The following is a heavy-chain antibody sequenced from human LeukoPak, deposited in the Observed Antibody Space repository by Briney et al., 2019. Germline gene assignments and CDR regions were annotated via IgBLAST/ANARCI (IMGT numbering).Heavy chain of an antibody. J-gene: IGHJ5*02. Sequence: GGSLRLSCAASGFTFSSYWMSWVRQAPGKGLEWVANIKQDGGEKYYVDSVKGRFTISRDNAKNSLYLQTNSLRAEDTAVYYCARDPGIAVAGQSWFDPWGQGTLVTVSS. CDR1: GFTFSSYW. D-gene: IGHD6-19*01. CDR3: ARDPGIAVAGQSWFDP. CDR2: IKQDGGEK. V-gene: IGHV3-7*01.